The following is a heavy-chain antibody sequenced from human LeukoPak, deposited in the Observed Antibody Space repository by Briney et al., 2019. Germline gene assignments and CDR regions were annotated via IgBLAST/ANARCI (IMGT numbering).Heavy chain of an antibody. J-gene: IGHJ4*02. CDR3: ARDLTAMLYYGSGGYYY. D-gene: IGHD3-10*01. CDR1: GYSISSGYY. Sequence: SETLSLTCTVSGYSISSGYYWGWIRQPPGKGLEWIGSIYRSGSTYYNPSLKSRVTISVDTSKNQFSLKLSSVTAADTAVYYCARDLTAMLYYGSGGYYYWGQGTLVTVSS. V-gene: IGHV4-38-2*02. CDR2: IYRSGST.